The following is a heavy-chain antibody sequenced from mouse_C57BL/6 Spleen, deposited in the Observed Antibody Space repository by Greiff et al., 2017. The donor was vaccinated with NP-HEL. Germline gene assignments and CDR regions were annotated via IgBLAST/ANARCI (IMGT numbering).Heavy chain of an antibody. V-gene: IGHV1-64*01. D-gene: IGHD1-1*01. J-gene: IGHJ4*01. CDR1: GYTFTSYW. CDR2: IHPNSGST. CDR3: VPITTVVARAMDY. Sequence: QVQLQQPGAELVKPGASVKLSCKASGYTFTSYWMHWVKQRPGQGLEWIGMIHPNSGSTNYNEKFKSKATLTVDKSSSTAYMQLSSLTSEDSAVYYCVPITTVVARAMDYWGQGTSVTVSS.